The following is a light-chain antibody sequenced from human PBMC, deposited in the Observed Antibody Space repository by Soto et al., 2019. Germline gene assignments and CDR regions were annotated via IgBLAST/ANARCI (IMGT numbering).Light chain of an antibody. CDR2: GAS. CDR3: QQYGSSPIT. Sequence: DIVLTQSPATLSVSPGERATLSCRASQSVSSNLVWYQQKPGQAPRLLIYGASSRATGIPDRFSGSGSGTDFTLTISRLEPEDFAVYYCQQYGSSPITFGQGTRLEIK. J-gene: IGKJ5*01. V-gene: IGKV3-20*01. CDR1: QSVSSN.